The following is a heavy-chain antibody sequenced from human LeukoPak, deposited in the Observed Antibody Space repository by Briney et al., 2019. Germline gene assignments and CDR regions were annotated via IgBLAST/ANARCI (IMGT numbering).Heavy chain of an antibody. V-gene: IGHV3-23*01. J-gene: IGHJ6*02. CDR3: AKDAVTTGYYNGMDV. Sequence: PGGSLRLSCAASGFTFSSYGMHWVRQAPGKGLEWISAIGGRDANTYYADSVKGRFIISRDNSKNTLYLQMNSLRVEDTAVYYCAKDAVTTGYYNGMDVWGQGTTVTVSS. CDR2: IGGRDANT. CDR1: GFTFSSYG. D-gene: IGHD4-17*01.